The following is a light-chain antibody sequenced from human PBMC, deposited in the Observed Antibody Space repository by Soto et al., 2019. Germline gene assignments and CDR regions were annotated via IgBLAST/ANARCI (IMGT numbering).Light chain of an antibody. J-gene: IGKJ1*01. CDR1: QSVSNNY. CDR3: HQHGGTPET. CDR2: RAS. Sequence: IVLQTSAVPLSFSPGARATLACRASQSVSNNYVAWYQQKPGQAPRLLIFRASNKATGVPDRFSGSGSGTEFILTISALEPEDSGIYHCHQHGGTPETFGQGTKVDIK. V-gene: IGKV3-20*01.